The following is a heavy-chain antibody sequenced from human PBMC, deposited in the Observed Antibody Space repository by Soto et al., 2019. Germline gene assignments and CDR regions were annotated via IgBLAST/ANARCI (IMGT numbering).Heavy chain of an antibody. CDR1: GGSISSGDYY. CDR3: AREFWGDSSYSYGMDV. J-gene: IGHJ6*02. D-gene: IGHD3-3*01. V-gene: IGHV4-30-4*01. Sequence: QVQLQESGPGLVKPSQTLSLTCTVSGGSISSGDYYWSWIRQPPGKGLEWIGYIYYSGSTYYNPSLKIRVNRSVDTSNNQFSLKLSSVTAADTAVYYCAREFWGDSSYSYGMDVLGQGTTVTASS. CDR2: IYYSGST.